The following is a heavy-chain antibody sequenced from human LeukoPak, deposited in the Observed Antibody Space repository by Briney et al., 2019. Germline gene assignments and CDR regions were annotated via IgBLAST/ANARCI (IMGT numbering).Heavy chain of an antibody. CDR3: ATAHCSSTSCYDY. D-gene: IGHD2-2*01. CDR2: IYTSGST. V-gene: IGHV4-4*07. Sequence: SETLSLTCAVSGGSISSYYWSWIRQPAGKGLEWIGRIYTSGSTNYNPSLKSRVTMSVDTSKNQFSLKLSSVTAADTAVYYCATAHCSSTSCYDYWSREPWSPSPQ. CDR1: GGSISSYY. J-gene: IGHJ4*02.